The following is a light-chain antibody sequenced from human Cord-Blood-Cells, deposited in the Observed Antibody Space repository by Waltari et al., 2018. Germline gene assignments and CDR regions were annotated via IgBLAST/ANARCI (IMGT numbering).Light chain of an antibody. CDR1: QDISNY. V-gene: IGKV1-33*01. CDR3: QQYDNLIT. Sequence: IQMTQSPSSLSASVGDRVTITCKASQDISNYLNWYQQKPGKAPKLLIYDASNLETGVPSRFSGSGSGTDFTFTISSLQPEDIATYYCQQYDNLITFGQGTRLEIK. J-gene: IGKJ5*01. CDR2: DAS.